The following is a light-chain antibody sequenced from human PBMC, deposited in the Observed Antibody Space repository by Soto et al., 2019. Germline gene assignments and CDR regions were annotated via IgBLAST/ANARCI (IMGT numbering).Light chain of an antibody. V-gene: IGLV2-14*01. J-gene: IGLJ2*01. CDR1: SSDVGGYNY. CDR3: TSYTTIGSLV. CDR2: DVS. Sequence: QSALTQPASVSGSPGQSITISCTGTSSDVGGYNYVSWYQQHPGKAPKLMIYDVSNRPSGVSNRFSGSKSGNTASLTISGLQADDEADYYGTSYTTIGSLVFGGGTQLTVL.